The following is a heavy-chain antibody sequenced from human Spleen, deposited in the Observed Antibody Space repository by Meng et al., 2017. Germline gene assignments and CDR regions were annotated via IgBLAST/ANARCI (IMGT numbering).Heavy chain of an antibody. Sequence: QVQLVQSGAEGKKPGASVKVSCKASGYTFTSYSISWVRQAPGQGLEWMGRITPNSGGTTYAQKFEGRVTMTSDTSISTAYMELSRLRSDDTAVYYCARVERISGTYGHDYWGQGTLVTVSS. V-gene: IGHV1-2*06. CDR3: ARVERISGTYGHDY. J-gene: IGHJ4*02. CDR2: ITPNSGGT. CDR1: GYTFTSYS. D-gene: IGHD1-7*01.